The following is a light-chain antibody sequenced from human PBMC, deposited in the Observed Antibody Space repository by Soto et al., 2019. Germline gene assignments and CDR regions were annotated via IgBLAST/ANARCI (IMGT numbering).Light chain of an antibody. CDR1: SSNIGNNA. CDR3: AAWDDSMKFYV. Sequence: QSVLSQPPSVSEAPRQRVTISCSGSSSNIGNNAVSSYQQITGTAPKLLIYYDERLPSGVSGRFSGSQPGTPPSLAISGLQSDDDPTYYCAAWDDSMKFYVFRTGTKVTVL. CDR2: YDE. V-gene: IGLV1-36*01. J-gene: IGLJ1*01.